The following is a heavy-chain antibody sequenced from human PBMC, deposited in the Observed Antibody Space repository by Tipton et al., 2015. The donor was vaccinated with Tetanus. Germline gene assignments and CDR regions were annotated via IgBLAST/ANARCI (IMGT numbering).Heavy chain of an antibody. V-gene: IGHV3-7*01. J-gene: IGHJ4*02. CDR2: IKEDGSEM. CDR1: GFTFRSYW. D-gene: IGHD2/OR15-2a*01. CDR3: ARLRVYCSTACYSREDY. Sequence: SLRLSCVASGFTFRSYWMSWVRQAPGKGLEWMANIKEDGSEMYYADSVKGRFTISRDNARNSLSVHMNSLTAEDTAVYYCARLRVYCSTACYSREDYWGQGTLVTVSS.